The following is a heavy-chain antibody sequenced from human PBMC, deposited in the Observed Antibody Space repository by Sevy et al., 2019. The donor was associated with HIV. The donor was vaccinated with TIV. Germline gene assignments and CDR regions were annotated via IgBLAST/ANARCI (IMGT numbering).Heavy chain of an antibody. CDR1: GFRFGDYA. CDR2: LKNKARGGTL. J-gene: IGHJ4*02. Sequence: GGSLRLSCTASGFRFGDYAMNWVRQAPGKGLEWVAFLKNKARGGTLDHAASVKGRFTISRDDSKSIVYLQMNDLRTEDTGVYYCTWWKGAQSIFDYWGQGALVTVSS. CDR3: TWWKGAQSIFDY. D-gene: IGHD2-15*01. V-gene: IGHV3-49*04.